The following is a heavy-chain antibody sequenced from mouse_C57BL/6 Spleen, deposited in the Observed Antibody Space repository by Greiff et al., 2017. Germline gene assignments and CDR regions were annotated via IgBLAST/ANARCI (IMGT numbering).Heavy chain of an antibody. CDR3: ARSGYYGSSDYFDY. J-gene: IGHJ2*01. D-gene: IGHD1-1*01. CDR2: INPNYGTT. V-gene: IGHV1-39*01. Sequence: VQLQESGPELVKPGASVKISCKASGYSFTDYNMNWVKQSNGKSLEWIGVINPNYGTTSYNQKFKGKATLTVDQSSSTAYMQLNSLTSEDSAVYYCARSGYYGSSDYFDYWGQGTTLTVSS. CDR1: GYSFTDYN.